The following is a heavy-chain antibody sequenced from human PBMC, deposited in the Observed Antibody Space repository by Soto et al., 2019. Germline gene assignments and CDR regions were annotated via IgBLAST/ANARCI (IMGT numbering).Heavy chain of an antibody. J-gene: IGHJ4*02. CDR1: GDSASSNSAA. CDR2: TYYRSKWYN. D-gene: IGHD1-7*01. V-gene: IGHV6-1*01. CDR3: ERGGAITGTTDFDY. Sequence: SQTLSLTCAISGDSASSNSAAWNWIRQSPSRGLEWLGRTYYRSKWYNDYAVSVKSRITINPDTSKNQFSLQLNSVTPEDGAVYYCERGGAITGTTDFDYGGKGTLVPV.